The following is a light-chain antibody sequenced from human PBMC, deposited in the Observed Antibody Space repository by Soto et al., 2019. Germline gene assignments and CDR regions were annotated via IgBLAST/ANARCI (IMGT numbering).Light chain of an antibody. Sequence: EIVLTQSPTTLSLSPGERATLSCRASQSISTYLAWYQQKLGQPPRLRIYDAFHRAPGLPAWFSGSVSGTDFTLSITSLESEDVAVYYCQERANVVTFGGGTKVEI. CDR1: QSISTY. CDR3: QERANVVT. V-gene: IGKV3-11*01. J-gene: IGKJ4*01. CDR2: DAF.